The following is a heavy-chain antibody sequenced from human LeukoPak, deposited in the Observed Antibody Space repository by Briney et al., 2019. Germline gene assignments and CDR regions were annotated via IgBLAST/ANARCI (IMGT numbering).Heavy chain of an antibody. J-gene: IGHJ4*02. V-gene: IGHV4-39*01. D-gene: IGHD3-3*01. CDR2: IYYSGST. Sequence: SETLSLTCTVSGGSISSSSYYWGWIRQPPGKGLEWIGSIYYSGSTYYNPSLKSRVTISVDTSKNQFPLKLSSVTAADTAVYYCARTFYDFWSGYMAGYFDYWGQGTLVTVSS. CDR3: ARTFYDFWSGYMAGYFDY. CDR1: GGSISSSSYY.